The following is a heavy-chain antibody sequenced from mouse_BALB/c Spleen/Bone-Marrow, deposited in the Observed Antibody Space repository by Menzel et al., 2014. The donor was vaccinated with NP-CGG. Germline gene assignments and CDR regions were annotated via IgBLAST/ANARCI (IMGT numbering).Heavy chain of an antibody. CDR1: GYTFTDYY. CDR2: IYPGSGKT. J-gene: IGHJ3*01. CDR3: ASNWD. Sequence: QVQLQQSGAELARPGASVKLSCKASGYTFTDYYIKWVKQRTGQGLEWIGEIYPGSGKTYHNEKFKGKATLTADKSSSTAYMQLSSLTSKDSAVYFCASNWDWGQGTLVTVSA. D-gene: IGHD4-1*01. V-gene: IGHV1-77*01.